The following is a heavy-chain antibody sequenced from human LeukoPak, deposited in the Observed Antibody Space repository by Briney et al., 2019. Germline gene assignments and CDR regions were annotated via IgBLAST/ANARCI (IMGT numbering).Heavy chain of an antibody. J-gene: IGHJ4*02. CDR3: ARGGYYYDSSGPGGY. Sequence: GGSLRLSCAASGFTFDDYAMHWVRQAPGKGLEWVSGISWNSGSIGYADSVKGRFTISRDNAKNSLYLQMNSLRAEDTAVYYCARGGYYYDSSGPGGYWGQGTLVTVSS. CDR1: GFTFDDYA. D-gene: IGHD3-22*01. V-gene: IGHV3-9*01. CDR2: ISWNSGSI.